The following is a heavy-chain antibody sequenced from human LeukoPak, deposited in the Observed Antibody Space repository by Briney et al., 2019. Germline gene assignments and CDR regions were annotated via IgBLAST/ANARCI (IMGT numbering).Heavy chain of an antibody. CDR1: GGTFSIYT. CDR3: AREPIYSGYGPDYYYYFFMDV. D-gene: IGHD5-12*01. Sequence: GASVKVSCKASGGTFSIYTISWVRQAPGQGIEWMGRIIPILGIANYAQKFQGRVTITTDESTSTAYMELSSLRSEDTAVYYCAREPIYSGYGPDYYYYFFMDVWGKGTTVTVSS. J-gene: IGHJ6*03. CDR2: IIPILGIA. V-gene: IGHV1-69*16.